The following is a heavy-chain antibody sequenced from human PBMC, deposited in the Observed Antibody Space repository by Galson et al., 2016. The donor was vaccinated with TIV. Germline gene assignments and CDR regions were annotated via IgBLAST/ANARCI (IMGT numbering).Heavy chain of an antibody. CDR2: STHGGSP. V-gene: IGHV4-34*01. D-gene: IGHD2-15*01. J-gene: IGHJ4*02. Sequence: ETLSLTCAAYGGSFSGYYWSWIRQSPGEGLEWIGESTHGGSPNYNPSLKSRVSISVDTSNNQFYLNLPSVTAADTAVYYCARGARGPYCSGGSCYSHLSYWGQGTLVTVPS. CDR3: ARGARGPYCSGGSCYSHLSY. CDR1: GGSFSGYY.